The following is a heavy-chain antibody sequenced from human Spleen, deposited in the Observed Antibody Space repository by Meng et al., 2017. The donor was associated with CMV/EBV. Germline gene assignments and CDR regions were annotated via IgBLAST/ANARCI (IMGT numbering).Heavy chain of an antibody. J-gene: IGHJ3*02. CDR3: ARIPYCSGGSCNDAFDI. Sequence: NWIRQPPGKALEWLAHVFSDGDKPYSTSLKSRLTISKDTSKIQVVLTITNLDPVDTATYYCARIPYCSGGSCNDAFDIWGQRTMVTVSS. V-gene: IGHV2-26*01. D-gene: IGHD2-15*01. CDR2: VFSDGDK.